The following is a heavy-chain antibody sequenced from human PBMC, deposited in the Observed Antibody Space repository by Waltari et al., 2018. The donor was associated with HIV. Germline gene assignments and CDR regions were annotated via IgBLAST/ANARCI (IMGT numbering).Heavy chain of an antibody. CDR1: GFSFSSLD. Sequence: QVQLVESGGGVAQPGMSLRLSCVASGFSFSSLDMHWVRQAPGKRLEWVALIWYDGSQKYYADSVKGRFTISRDNSQNTLYLQVDSLRVEDTATYYCSRAGTAAGKSNYYYGTDVWGQGTTVTVSS. V-gene: IGHV3-33*01. D-gene: IGHD6-13*01. CDR3: SRAGTAAGKSNYYYGTDV. CDR2: IWYDGSQK. J-gene: IGHJ6*02.